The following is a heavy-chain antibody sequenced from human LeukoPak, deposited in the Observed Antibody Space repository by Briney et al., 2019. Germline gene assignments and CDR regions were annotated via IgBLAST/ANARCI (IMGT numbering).Heavy chain of an antibody. D-gene: IGHD6-19*01. CDR3: ARGNGSGWTQNFDY. J-gene: IGHJ4*02. V-gene: IGHV4-34*01. CDR2: INHSGST. CDR1: GVSSSSSY. Sequence: SETLSLTCTVSGVSSSSSYWSWIRQPPGKGLEWIGEINHSGSTNYNPSLKSRVTISVDTSKNQFSLKLSSVTAADTAVYYCARGNGSGWTQNFDYWGQGTLVTVSS.